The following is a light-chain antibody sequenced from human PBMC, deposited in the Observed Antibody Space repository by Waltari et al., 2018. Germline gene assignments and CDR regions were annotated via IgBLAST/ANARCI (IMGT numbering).Light chain of an antibody. Sequence: QSALTQPAPVSGSPGQSITISCPGTTSRLWTYNLVSWYQQPPGKAPKLIIFEGTKRPSGVSKRFFASKSGNTASLTISGLQADDEADYHCCSYVSNTYVFGTGTKVTVL. V-gene: IGLV2-23*01. CDR2: EGT. CDR1: TSRLWTYNL. CDR3: CSYVSNTYV. J-gene: IGLJ1*01.